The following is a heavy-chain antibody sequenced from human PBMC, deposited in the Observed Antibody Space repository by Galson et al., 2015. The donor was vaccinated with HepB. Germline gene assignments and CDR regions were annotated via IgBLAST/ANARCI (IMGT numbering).Heavy chain of an antibody. J-gene: IGHJ3*02. CDR3: ATDRGYCSGGSCSDAFDI. CDR1: GYTLTELP. CDR2: FDPEDGET. Sequence: SVKVSCKVSGYTLTELPMHWVRQAPGKGLEWMGGFDPEDGETIYAQKFQGRVTMTEDTSTDTAYMELSSLRSEDTAVYYCATDRGYCSGGSCSDAFDIWGQGTMVTVSS. D-gene: IGHD2-15*01. V-gene: IGHV1-24*01.